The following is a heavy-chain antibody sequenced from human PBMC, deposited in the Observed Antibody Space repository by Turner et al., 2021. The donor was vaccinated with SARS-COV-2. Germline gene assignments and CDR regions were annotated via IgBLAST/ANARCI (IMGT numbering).Heavy chain of an antibody. CDR2: ISYDGSNK. V-gene: IGHV3-30*18. CDR1: AFNFSSYG. CDR3: AKAGAYSSGWSGGRSYYYYYMDV. J-gene: IGHJ6*03. Sequence: RLYCAASAFNFSSYGIHWVRQAPGKGLEWVAVISYDGSNKYYADTVNGRFTISRDNSKNTLDLQMNRLRAEDTAVYYCAKAGAYSSGWSGGRSYYYYYMDVWGKGTTVTVSS. D-gene: IGHD6-19*01.